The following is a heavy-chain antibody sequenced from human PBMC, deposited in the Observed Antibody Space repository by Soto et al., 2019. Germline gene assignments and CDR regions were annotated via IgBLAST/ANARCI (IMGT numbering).Heavy chain of an antibody. V-gene: IGHV3-30*18. CDR1: GFTFSNYA. J-gene: IGHJ4*02. Sequence: GGSLRLSCVASGFTFSNYAMHWVRQAPGKGLEWVAVISYDGSNKYYADSVKGRFTISRDNSKNTLYLQMNSLRAEDTAVYYCAKDRYSYGYSFPLDYWGQGTLVTVSS. D-gene: IGHD5-18*01. CDR3: AKDRYSYGYSFPLDY. CDR2: ISYDGSNK.